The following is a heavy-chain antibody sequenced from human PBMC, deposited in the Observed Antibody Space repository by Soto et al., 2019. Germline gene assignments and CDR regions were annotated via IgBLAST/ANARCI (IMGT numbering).Heavy chain of an antibody. CDR1: GFTFSSYA. J-gene: IGHJ4*02. CDR2: ISGSGGST. CDR3: AKADRIAVAGTLGY. V-gene: IGHV3-23*01. D-gene: IGHD6-19*01. Sequence: GGSLRLSCAASGFTFSSYAMSWVRQAPGKGLEWVSAISGSGGSTYYADSVKGRFTISRDNSKNTLYLQMNSPRAEDTAVYYCAKADRIAVAGTLGYWGQGTLVTVS.